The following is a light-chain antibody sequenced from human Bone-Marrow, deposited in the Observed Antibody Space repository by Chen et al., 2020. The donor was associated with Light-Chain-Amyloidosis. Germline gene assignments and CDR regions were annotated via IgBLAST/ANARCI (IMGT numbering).Light chain of an antibody. CDR2: RDT. V-gene: IGLV3-25*03. CDR3: QSADSSGTYEVI. J-gene: IGLJ2*01. Sequence: SYELTQPPSVSVSPGQTARINCSGDALPTKYAYWYQQKPGQAPVLVIHRDTERPSGISERFSGSSSGTTATLTISGVQAEDEADYHCQSADSSGTYEVIFGGGTKLTGL. CDR1: ALPTKY.